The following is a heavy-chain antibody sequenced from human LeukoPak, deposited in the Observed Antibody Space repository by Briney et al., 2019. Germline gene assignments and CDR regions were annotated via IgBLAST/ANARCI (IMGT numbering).Heavy chain of an antibody. J-gene: IGHJ4*02. V-gene: IGHV4-61*02. CDR1: GGSISSGSYY. CDR2: IYTSGST. Sequence: SETLSLTCTVSGGSISSGSYYWSWIRQPAGKGLEWIGRIYTSGSTNYNPSLKSRVTISVDTSKNQFSLKLSSVTAADTAVYYCASMDTARSKSPFDYWGQGTLVTVSS. CDR3: ASMDTARSKSPFDY. D-gene: IGHD5-18*01.